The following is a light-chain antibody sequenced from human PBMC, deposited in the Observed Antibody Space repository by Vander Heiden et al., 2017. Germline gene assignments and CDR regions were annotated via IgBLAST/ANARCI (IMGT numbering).Light chain of an antibody. CDR1: QNVRSN. CDR2: GAS. CDR3: QQYYNWPT. Sequence: VMTQSTATLSVSPGERATLSCRASQNVRSNLAWFQQKPGQAPRLLIDGASTRATGIPARCSGSGSGTDFTLTISSLQSEDFAVYYCQQYYNWPTFGQGTKVEIK. J-gene: IGKJ1*01. V-gene: IGKV3-15*01.